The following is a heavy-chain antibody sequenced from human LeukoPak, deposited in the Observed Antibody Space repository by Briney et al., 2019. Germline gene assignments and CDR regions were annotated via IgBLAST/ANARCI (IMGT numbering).Heavy chain of an antibody. D-gene: IGHD2-15*01. CDR1: GGSISSGGYY. CDR2: IYHSGST. J-gene: IGHJ4*02. Sequence: PSETLSLTCTVSGGSISSGGYYWSWIRQPPGKGLEWIGYIYHSGSTYYNPSLKSRVSISVDRSKNQFSLKLSSVTAADTAVYYCARGGYDYPIDYWGQGTLVTVSS. V-gene: IGHV4-30-2*01. CDR3: ARGGYDYPIDY.